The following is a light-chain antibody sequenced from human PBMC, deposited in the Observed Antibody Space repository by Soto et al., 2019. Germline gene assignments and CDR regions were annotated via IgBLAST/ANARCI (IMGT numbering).Light chain of an antibody. CDR2: DAS. CDR3: QPRSNWPPIT. V-gene: IGKV3-11*01. J-gene: IGKJ5*01. Sequence: EIVLTQSPATLSLSPGERATLSCRASQSVSSYLAWYQQKPGQAPRLLIYDASNRATGIPARFSGSGSGTDFTLPISSLEPEDFAVYYCQPRSNWPPITFGQWTRLEIK. CDR1: QSVSSY.